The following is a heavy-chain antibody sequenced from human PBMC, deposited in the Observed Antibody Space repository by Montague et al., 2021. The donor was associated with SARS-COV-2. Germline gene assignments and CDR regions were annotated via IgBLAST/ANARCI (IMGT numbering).Heavy chain of an antibody. Sequence: LSLPFPFSFFSISISFYYWTWIRQLPGKGLESIGHIYYSGSNNYNPSFESRLTISIYTSKNQFSLKLSSVTAADSAVYYCARRLHLSSSEYLPYWGQGTRGTVSS. CDR3: ARRLHLSSSEYLPY. CDR2: IYYSGSN. J-gene: IGHJ4*02. D-gene: IGHD2-2*01. V-gene: IGHV4-31*03. CDR1: FFSISISFYY.